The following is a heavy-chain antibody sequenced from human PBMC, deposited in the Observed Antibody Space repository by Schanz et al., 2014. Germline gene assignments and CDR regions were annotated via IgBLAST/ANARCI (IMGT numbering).Heavy chain of an antibody. CDR2: IYSGNGA. CDR3: ARDGDRFYHNYYMDV. D-gene: IGHD4-17*01. V-gene: IGHV3-66*01. CDR1: GFTVSSNH. Sequence: EGQLAESGGGLVQPGGSLRLSCAVSGFTVSSNHMSWVRQAPGKGLEWVSVIYSGNGAYYADSVKDRFTVSRDNSKNTVYLQMNRLRAEDTAVYYCARDGDRFYHNYYMDVWGKGTTVTVSS. J-gene: IGHJ6*03.